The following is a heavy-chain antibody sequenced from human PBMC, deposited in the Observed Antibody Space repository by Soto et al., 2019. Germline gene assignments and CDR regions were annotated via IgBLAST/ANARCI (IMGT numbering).Heavy chain of an antibody. V-gene: IGHV1-8*01. J-gene: IGHJ4*02. CDR2: MNPNSGNT. Sequence: QVQLVQSGAEVKKPGASVKFSCKASGYTFTSYDINWVRQATGQGLEWMGWMNPNSGNTGYAQKFQGSVTMTRNTYINTAYMELSSLRSDDTAVYYCASSTNDYGDRHWGQGTLVTVSS. CDR1: GYTFTSYD. D-gene: IGHD4-17*01. CDR3: ASSTNDYGDRH.